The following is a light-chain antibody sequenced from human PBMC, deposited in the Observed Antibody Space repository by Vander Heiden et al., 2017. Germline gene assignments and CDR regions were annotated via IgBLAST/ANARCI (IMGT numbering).Light chain of an antibody. CDR1: QSVLSSSNNKNS. J-gene: IGKJ1*01. CDR2: WAS. Sequence: DIVMTQSPDSLAVSLGERATINCKSSQSVLSSSNNKNSLTWFQQKPGQPPKLLIYWASTRESGVPDRFSGSGSGTDFTLTSSSLQAEDVAVYYCQQYYNIPRTFGQGTKVEIK. V-gene: IGKV4-1*01. CDR3: QQYYNIPRT.